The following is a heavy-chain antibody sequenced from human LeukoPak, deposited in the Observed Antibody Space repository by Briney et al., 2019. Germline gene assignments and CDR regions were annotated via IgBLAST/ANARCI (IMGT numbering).Heavy chain of an antibody. Sequence: SCKASGGTFSSYAISWVRQAPGKGLEWVSAISGSGNTYYVDSVKGRFTISRDNSKNTLYVQMNSLRAEDTAIYYCAKGARTIEYAFDIWGQGTMVTVSS. CDR1: GGTFSSYA. V-gene: IGHV3-23*01. J-gene: IGHJ3*02. CDR2: ISGSGNT. D-gene: IGHD3-3*01. CDR3: AKGARTIEYAFDI.